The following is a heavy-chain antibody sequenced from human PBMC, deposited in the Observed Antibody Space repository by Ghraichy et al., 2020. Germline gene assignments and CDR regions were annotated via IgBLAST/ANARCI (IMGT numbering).Heavy chain of an antibody. Sequence: GGSLRLSCAASGFTFSSYSMNWVRQAPGKGLEWISYIWGNSDTKTYADSVMGRFTISRDNAKNSLYLQIHSLKDEDTAVYHRVRDRDYAFDMWGQGTMVIVSS. D-gene: IGHD3/OR15-3a*01. CDR1: GFTFSSYS. CDR2: IWGNSDTK. CDR3: VRDRDYAFDM. V-gene: IGHV3-48*02. J-gene: IGHJ3*02.